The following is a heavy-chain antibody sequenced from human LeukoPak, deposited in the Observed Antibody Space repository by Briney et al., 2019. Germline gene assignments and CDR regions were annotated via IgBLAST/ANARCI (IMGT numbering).Heavy chain of an antibody. CDR1: GYTFTSYG. CDR3: ARGLHDVSTVVAATRGWFGP. D-gene: IGHD2-15*01. J-gene: IGHJ5*02. Sequence: ASVKVSRKPAGYTFTSYGISWVRQAPGRGLEWVGWISAYNGNTNYAQKLQARVTMTTDTSTSTAYMELRSLRSDDTAVYYCARGLHDVSTVVAATRGWFGPWGQGTLVTVSS. CDR2: ISAYNGNT. V-gene: IGHV1-18*01.